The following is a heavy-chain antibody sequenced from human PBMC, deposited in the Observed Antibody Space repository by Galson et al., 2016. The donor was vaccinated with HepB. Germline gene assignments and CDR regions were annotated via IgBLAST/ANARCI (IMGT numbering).Heavy chain of an antibody. D-gene: IGHD6-19*01. V-gene: IGHV4-31*11. CDR1: GDSIKGVGHY. CDR3: AKKGRGGWFFDS. Sequence: TLSLTCAVSGDSIKGVGHYWYWLRQRPGKGLEWIGYSHYAGTASSNPSLKSRVSISVDTSNNLFSLTLTSVTADDTAVYYCAKKGRGGWFFDSWGRGTLVTVTS. CDR2: SHYAGTA. J-gene: IGHJ4*02.